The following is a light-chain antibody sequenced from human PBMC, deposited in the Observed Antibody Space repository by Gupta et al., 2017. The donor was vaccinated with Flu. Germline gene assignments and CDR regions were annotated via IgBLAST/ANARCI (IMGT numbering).Light chain of an antibody. Sequence: PGDSAILSCRASQSVSNQLAWYQQRPGQTPRLLMFDASRRAAGIPARFSGSGSGTDFTLTITTLEPEDFAVYYCQQRSGLPMYTFGQGTKLEIK. J-gene: IGKJ2*01. V-gene: IGKV3-11*01. CDR2: DAS. CDR1: QSVSNQ. CDR3: QQRSGLPMYT.